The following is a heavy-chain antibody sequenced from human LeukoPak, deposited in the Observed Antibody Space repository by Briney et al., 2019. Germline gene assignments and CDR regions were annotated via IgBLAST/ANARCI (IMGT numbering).Heavy chain of an antibody. CDR2: INHSGST. D-gene: IGHD4-17*01. Sequence: SETLSLTCAVYGGSFSGYYWSWIRQPPGKGLEWIGEINHSGSTNYNPSLKSRVTISVDTSKNQFSLKLSSVTAADTAVYYCARRGTGYGDYAFDYWGQGTLVTVSS. V-gene: IGHV4-34*01. J-gene: IGHJ4*02. CDR3: ARRGTGYGDYAFDY. CDR1: GGSFSGYY.